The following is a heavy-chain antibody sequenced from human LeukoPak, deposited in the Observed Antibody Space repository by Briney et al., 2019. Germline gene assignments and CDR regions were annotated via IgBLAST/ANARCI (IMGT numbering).Heavy chain of an antibody. Sequence: PSETLSLTCAVYGGSFSGYYWSWIRQPPGKGLEWIGEINHSGSTNYNPSLKSRVTISVDTSKNQFSLKLSSVTAADTAVYYCARVQGRYQLLRTPLRGDFDYWGQGTLVTVSS. CDR3: ARVQGRYQLLRTPLRGDFDY. CDR1: GGSFSGYY. CDR2: INHSGST. D-gene: IGHD2-2*01. V-gene: IGHV4-34*01. J-gene: IGHJ4*02.